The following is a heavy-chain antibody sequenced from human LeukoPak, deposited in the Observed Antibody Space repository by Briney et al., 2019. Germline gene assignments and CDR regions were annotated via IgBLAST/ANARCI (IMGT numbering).Heavy chain of an antibody. J-gene: IGHJ4*02. CDR1: GFTFSSYA. Sequence: GGSLRLSCAASGFTFSSYAMSWVRQAPGKGLEWVSAISGSGGSTYYADSVKGRFTISRDNSKNTLYLQMNSLSAEDTAVYYCAKKERSGIQLWSYYFDYWGQGTLVTVSS. CDR3: AKKERSGIQLWSYYFDY. D-gene: IGHD5-18*01. V-gene: IGHV3-23*01. CDR2: ISGSGGST.